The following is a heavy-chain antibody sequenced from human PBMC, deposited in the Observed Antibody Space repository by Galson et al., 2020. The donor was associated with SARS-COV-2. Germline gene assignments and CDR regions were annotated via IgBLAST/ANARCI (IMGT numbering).Heavy chain of an antibody. D-gene: IGHD3-22*01. CDR2: INPNTGGT. CDR3: AGTCPFPYDNSGYDYV. Sequence: ASVKVSCKASGYTFTGYYFHWVRQAPGQGLEWMAWINPNTGGTDYAQKFQGRVTLTRDTSISTAYMELTSLRADDTAVYYCAGTCPFPYDNSGYDYVWGQGTMVTVSS. V-gene: IGHV1-2*02. J-gene: IGHJ4*02. CDR1: GYTFTGYY.